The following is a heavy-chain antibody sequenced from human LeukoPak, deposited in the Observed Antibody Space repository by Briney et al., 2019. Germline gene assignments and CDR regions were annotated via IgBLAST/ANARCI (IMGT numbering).Heavy chain of an antibody. J-gene: IGHJ4*02. CDR2: IHQDGSEQ. D-gene: IGHD6-6*01. CDR1: GFTFTHYW. CDR3: SNGIYSSSY. Sequence: GGSLRLSCAASGFTFTHYWMCWVRQAPGKGLEWVANIHQDGSEQFYLDSVEGRFTISRDNAKSSLYLQMDNLRAEDTAVYYYSNGIYSSSYWGRGTLVTVSS. V-gene: IGHV3-7*01.